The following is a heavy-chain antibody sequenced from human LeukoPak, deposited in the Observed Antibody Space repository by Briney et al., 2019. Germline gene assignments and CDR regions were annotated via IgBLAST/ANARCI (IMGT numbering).Heavy chain of an antibody. V-gene: IGHV1-2*02. D-gene: IGHD6-19*01. CDR2: INPNSGGT. CDR1: GYTVTGYY. Sequence: ASVKVSCKASGYTVTGYYMHWVRQAPGQGLEWTGWINPNSGGTNYAQKFQGRVTMTRDTSISTAYMELSRLRSDDTAVYYCARVNSSGWYYFDYWGQGTLVTVSS. CDR3: ARVNSSGWYYFDY. J-gene: IGHJ4*02.